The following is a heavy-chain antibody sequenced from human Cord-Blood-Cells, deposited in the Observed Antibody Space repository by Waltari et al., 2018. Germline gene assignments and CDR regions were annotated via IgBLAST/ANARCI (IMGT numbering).Heavy chain of an antibody. J-gene: IGHJ6*03. Sequence: QVQLVQSGAEVKKPGASVKVSCKVSGYTLTELSMHWVRQAPGKGLEWMGGLEPEDGETIYAQKFQGRVTMTEDTSTDTAYMELSSLRSEDTAVYYCATRNSGSYYYYYYMDVWGKGTTVTVSS. CDR1: GYTLTELS. CDR2: LEPEDGET. CDR3: ATRNSGSYYYYYYMDV. V-gene: IGHV1-24*01. D-gene: IGHD1-26*01.